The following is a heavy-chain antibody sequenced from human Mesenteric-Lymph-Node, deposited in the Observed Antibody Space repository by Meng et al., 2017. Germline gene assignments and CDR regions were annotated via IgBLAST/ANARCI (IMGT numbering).Heavy chain of an antibody. V-gene: IGHV6-1*01. CDR3: ATWRYDY. CDR1: GDSVSSKNAA. J-gene: IGHJ4*02. CDR2: TYYRSTWSH. Sequence: QVHLQQSGPGLVKPSQTLSLTCDISGDSVSSKNAAWNWIRRSPSRGLEWLGRTYYRSTWSHNYAESVRGRITISADTSKNQFSLQLTSATPEDTAVYYCATWRYDYWGQGTLVTVSS.